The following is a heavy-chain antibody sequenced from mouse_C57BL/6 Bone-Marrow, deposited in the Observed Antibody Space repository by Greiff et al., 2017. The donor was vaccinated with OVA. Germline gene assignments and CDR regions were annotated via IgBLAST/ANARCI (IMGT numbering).Heavy chain of an antibody. Sequence: EVQLQQSGAELVKPGASVKLSCTASGFNIKDYYMHWVKQSPEKGLEWIGRIDPEDGETNYAQKFQGKATITADTSSNTAYLQLSSLTSEDTAVYYFAISDTTVVPYCYVDVWGTGTTVTVSS. CDR1: GFNIKDYY. CDR3: AISDTTVVPYCYVDV. CDR2: IDPEDGET. V-gene: IGHV14-2*01. J-gene: IGHJ1*03. D-gene: IGHD1-1*01.